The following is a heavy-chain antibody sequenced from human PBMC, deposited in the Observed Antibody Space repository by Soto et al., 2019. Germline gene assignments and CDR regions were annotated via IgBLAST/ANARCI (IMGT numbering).Heavy chain of an antibody. CDR3: ARIRANDYEIDY. CDR1: GFTFGFYW. J-gene: IGHJ4*02. CDR2: IKRDGSEK. Sequence: EVQLVESGGGLVQPGGSLRLSCAASGFTFGFYWMTWVRQAPGKGLEWVANIKRDGSEKYYVDSVKGRFTISRDNAKNSLFLQMNSLRAVDTAIYYCARIRANDYEIDYWGQGTLVTVSS. D-gene: IGHD4-17*01. V-gene: IGHV3-7*03.